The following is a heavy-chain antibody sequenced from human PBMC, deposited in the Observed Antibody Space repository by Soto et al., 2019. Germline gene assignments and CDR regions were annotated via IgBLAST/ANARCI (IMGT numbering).Heavy chain of an antibody. CDR1: GGTFSSYA. CDR3: ARGPTLMITPSTDYYYYYGMDV. D-gene: IGHD3-16*01. CDR2: IIPIFGTA. Sequence: GASVKVSCKASGGTFSSYAISWVRQAPGQGLEWMGGIIPIFGTANYAQKFQGRVTITADESTSTAYMELSSLRSEDTAVYYCARGPTLMITPSTDYYYYYGMDVWDQGTTVTVSS. V-gene: IGHV1-69*13. J-gene: IGHJ6*02.